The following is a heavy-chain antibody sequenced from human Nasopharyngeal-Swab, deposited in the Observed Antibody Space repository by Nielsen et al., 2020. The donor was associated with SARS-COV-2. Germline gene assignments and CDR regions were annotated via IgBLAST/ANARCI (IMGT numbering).Heavy chain of an antibody. Sequence: VRQAPGKGLEWVSVIYSGSSTYYADSVKGRFTISRDNSKNTLYLQMNSLRAEDTAVYYCARERGVAAAGTWFDPWGQGTLVTVSS. V-gene: IGHV3-53*01. D-gene: IGHD6-13*01. CDR2: IYSGSST. CDR3: ARERGVAAAGTWFDP. J-gene: IGHJ5*02.